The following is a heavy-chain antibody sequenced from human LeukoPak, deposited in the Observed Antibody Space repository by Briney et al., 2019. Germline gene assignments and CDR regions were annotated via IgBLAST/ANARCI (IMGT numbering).Heavy chain of an antibody. CDR3: ARDSVELERRNWFDP. V-gene: IGHV1-46*02. CDR2: INPSGRSA. Sequence: ASVKLSCKASPYTFNKYYIHWVRQAPGQGLEWMGVINPSGRSASYAQRFQGRVTMTRDTSTSTVYMDLSSLRSEDTAVYYCARDSVELERRNWFDPWGQGTLSPSPQ. CDR1: PYTFNKYY. D-gene: IGHD1-1*01. J-gene: IGHJ5*02.